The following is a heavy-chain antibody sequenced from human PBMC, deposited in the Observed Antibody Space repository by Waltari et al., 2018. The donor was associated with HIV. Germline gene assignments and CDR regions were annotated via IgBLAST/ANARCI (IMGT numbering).Heavy chain of an antibody. CDR1: GYSFTSYW. Sequence: EVQLVQSGAEVKKPGESLRISCKGSGYSFTSYWISWVRQMPGKGLEWMGRIDPSDSYTNYSPSFQGHVTISADKSISTAYLQWSSLKASDTAMYYCARLPKTTVTTYGGYNWFDPWGQGTLVTVSS. CDR2: IDPSDSYT. V-gene: IGHV5-10-1*01. J-gene: IGHJ5*02. CDR3: ARLPKTTVTTYGGYNWFDP. D-gene: IGHD4-17*01.